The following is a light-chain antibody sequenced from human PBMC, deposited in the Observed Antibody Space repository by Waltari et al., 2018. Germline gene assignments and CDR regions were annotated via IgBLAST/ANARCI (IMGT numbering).Light chain of an antibody. J-gene: IGLJ1*01. V-gene: IGLV2-23*02. CDR2: EVF. CDR3: CSYAGRGTYV. CDR1: PIHFGSYDL. Sequence: QSALTQPASVSGTPGQSITISCSGTPIHFGSYDLFSWYQQHPGEAPKLLICEVFKRPPDTSSRFSGAKSGSTASLTISGLQPEDEADYYCCSYAGRGTYVFGSGTKVTVL.